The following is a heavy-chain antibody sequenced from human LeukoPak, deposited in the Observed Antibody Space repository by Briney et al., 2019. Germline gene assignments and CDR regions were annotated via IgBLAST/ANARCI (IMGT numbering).Heavy chain of an antibody. V-gene: IGHV4-61*02. CDR3: ARGVWQVSY. CDR2: IYSSGST. Sequence: SETLSLTCTVSGFSINSGGYYWSWLRQPAGKGLEWIVRIYSSGSTNYNPSLKSRVTISVDTSKNQFSLKLSSVTAADTAVYYCARGVWQVSYWGQGTLVTVSS. J-gene: IGHJ4*02. CDR1: GFSINSGGYY. D-gene: IGHD6-19*01.